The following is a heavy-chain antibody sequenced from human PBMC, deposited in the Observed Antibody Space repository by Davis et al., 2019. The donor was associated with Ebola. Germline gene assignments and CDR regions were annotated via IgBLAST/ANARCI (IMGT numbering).Heavy chain of an antibody. V-gene: IGHV6-1*01. CDR2: TYYNSKWYN. CDR3: ARDRDYYGPDN. CDR1: GDSVSGIIPA. J-gene: IGHJ4*02. D-gene: IGHD3-10*01. Sequence: HSQTLSLTCAIPGDSVSGIIPAWNWIRQSPSRGLEWLGRTYYNSKWYNDYAVSVKSRITINPDTSKNQFSLHLNSVTPGDTAVYYCARDRDYYGPDNWGRGTLVTVSS.